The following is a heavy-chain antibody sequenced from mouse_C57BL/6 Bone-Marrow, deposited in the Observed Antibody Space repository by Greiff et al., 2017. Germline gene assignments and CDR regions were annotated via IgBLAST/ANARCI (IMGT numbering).Heavy chain of an antibody. CDR3: ARPITTVPFWYFDV. J-gene: IGHJ1*03. D-gene: IGHD1-1*01. Sequence: VQLQQPGAELVRPGTSVKLSCKASGYTFTSYWMHWVKQRPGQGLEWIGVIDPSDSYTNYNQKFKGKATLTVDTSSSTAYMQLSSLTSEDSAVYYCARPITTVPFWYFDVWGTGTTVTVSS. CDR2: IDPSDSYT. V-gene: IGHV1-59*01. CDR1: GYTFTSYW.